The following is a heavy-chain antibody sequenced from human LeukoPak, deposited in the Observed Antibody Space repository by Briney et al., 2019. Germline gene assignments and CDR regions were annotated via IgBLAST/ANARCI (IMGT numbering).Heavy chain of an antibody. Sequence: ASVKVSCKASGGTFSSYAISWVRQAPGQGLEWMGRIIPILGIANYAQKFQGRVTITADKSTSTAYMELSSLRSEDTAVYYCARAYDLGGSGSYRYYGMDVWGQGTTVTVSS. CDR2: IIPILGIA. V-gene: IGHV1-69*04. CDR3: ARAYDLGGSGSYRYYGMDV. CDR1: GGTFSSYA. D-gene: IGHD3-10*01. J-gene: IGHJ6*02.